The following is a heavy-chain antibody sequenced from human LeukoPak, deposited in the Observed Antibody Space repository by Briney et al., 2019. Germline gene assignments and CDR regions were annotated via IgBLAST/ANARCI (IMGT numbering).Heavy chain of an antibody. J-gene: IGHJ3*02. CDR1: GGTFSSYA. V-gene: IGHV1-46*01. Sequence: ASVKVSCKASGGTFSSYAISWVRQAPGQGLEWMGIINPSGGSTSYAQKFQGRVTMTRDTSTSTVYMELSSLRSEDTAVYYCARDKHDFWSGFHHDAFDIWGQGTMVTVSS. CDR3: ARDKHDFWSGFHHDAFDI. D-gene: IGHD3-3*01. CDR2: INPSGGST.